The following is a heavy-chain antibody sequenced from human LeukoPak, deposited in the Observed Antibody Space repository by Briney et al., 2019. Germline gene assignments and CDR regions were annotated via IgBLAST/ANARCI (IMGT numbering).Heavy chain of an antibody. Sequence: GGSLRLSCAASGFTFSSYSMNWVRQAPGKGLEWVSFISSSSTYIYYADSVKGRFTISRDDAKNSLYLRMSSLRADDTAVYYCARDRVVSGRFGEVASWGQGTLVTVSS. CDR3: ARDRVVSGRFGEVAS. D-gene: IGHD3-10*01. CDR2: ISSSSTYI. V-gene: IGHV3-21*01. CDR1: GFTFSSYS. J-gene: IGHJ5*01.